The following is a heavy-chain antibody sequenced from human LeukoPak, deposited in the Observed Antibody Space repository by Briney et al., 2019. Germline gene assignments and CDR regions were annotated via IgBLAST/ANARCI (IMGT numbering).Heavy chain of an antibody. D-gene: IGHD1/OR15-1a*01. CDR3: ARGTYNWNIIDY. Sequence: GESLKISCKGSGYRFSTYWIGWVRQMPGKGLEGMGIMYLGDSDTRYSPSFQGQVTTSADKSITTAYLEWSSLKASDTAMYYCARGTYNWNIIDYWGQGTLVTVSS. J-gene: IGHJ4*02. V-gene: IGHV5-51*01. CDR2: MYLGDSDT. CDR1: GYRFSTYW.